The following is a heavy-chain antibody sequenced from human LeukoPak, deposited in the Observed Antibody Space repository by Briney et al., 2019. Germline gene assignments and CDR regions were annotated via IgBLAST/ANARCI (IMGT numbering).Heavy chain of an antibody. Sequence: SETLSLTCTVSGVSISTSTYYWGWIRQPPGKGLEWIGSIYYGGSTYYSPSLKSRVTISIDTSKNQFSLKVTSATAADTAVYYCAKDGGGGAKDSWGQGTLVTVSS. CDR3: AKDGGGGAKDS. J-gene: IGHJ4*02. D-gene: IGHD2-21*01. CDR1: GVSISTSTYY. CDR2: IYYGGST. V-gene: IGHV4-39*07.